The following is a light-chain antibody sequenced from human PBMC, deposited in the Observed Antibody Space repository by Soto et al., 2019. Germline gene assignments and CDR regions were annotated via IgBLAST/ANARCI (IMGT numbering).Light chain of an antibody. Sequence: DVVLTQSPLSLPVTLGQPASISCRSSQSLVYSDGNTFLSWFQQRQGQSPRRLIYQVSNRDSGVRVRFRCSRCGTEFALKISMVGAEDVGISSCLQGPRWTPGWTFGQGTKVEIK. CDR1: QSLVYSDGNTF. CDR3: LQGPRWTPGWT. J-gene: IGKJ1*01. CDR2: QVS. V-gene: IGKV2-30*01.